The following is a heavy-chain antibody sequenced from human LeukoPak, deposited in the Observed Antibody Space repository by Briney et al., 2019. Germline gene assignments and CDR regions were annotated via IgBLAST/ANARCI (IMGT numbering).Heavy chain of an antibody. V-gene: IGHV3-23*01. CDR3: AKMSGSLNRGIVGAAPDY. J-gene: IGHJ4*02. CDR2: ISGSGGST. Sequence: GGSLRLSCAASGFTFSSYAMSSVRQAPGKGLEWVSAISGSGGSTYYADSVKGRFTISRDNSKNTLYLQMNSLRAEDTAVYYCAKMSGSLNRGIVGAAPDYWGQGTLVTVSS. D-gene: IGHD1-26*01. CDR1: GFTFSSYA.